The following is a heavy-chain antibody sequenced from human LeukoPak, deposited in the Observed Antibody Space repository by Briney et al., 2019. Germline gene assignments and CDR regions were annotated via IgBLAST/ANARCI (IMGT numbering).Heavy chain of an antibody. V-gene: IGHV5-51*01. D-gene: IGHD2-2*02. CDR3: ARAYCSSSSCDSYNWFDP. CDR1: GYSFTSYW. J-gene: IGHJ5*02. Sequence: GESLKISCKGSGYSFTSYWIGWVRQMPGKGLEWMGIIYPGDSDTRYSPSLQGQVTISADKSISTAYLQWSRLKASDTAMYYCARAYCSSSSCDSYNWFDPWGQGTLVTVSS. CDR2: IYPGDSDT.